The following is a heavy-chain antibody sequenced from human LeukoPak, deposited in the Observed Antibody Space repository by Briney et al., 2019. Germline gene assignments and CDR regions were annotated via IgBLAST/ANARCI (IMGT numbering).Heavy chain of an antibody. CDR2: IYYSGST. CDR3: ARLRAAASPHVWQWLPYFDY. V-gene: IGHV4-39*01. J-gene: IGHJ4*02. Sequence: SETLSLTCTVSGGSISSGSYYWGWIRQPPGKGLEWIGSIYYSGSTYYNPSLKSRVTISVDTSKNQFSLKLSSVTAADTAVYYCARLRAAASPHVWQWLPYFDYWGQGTLVTVSS. D-gene: IGHD6-13*01. CDR1: GGSISSGSYY.